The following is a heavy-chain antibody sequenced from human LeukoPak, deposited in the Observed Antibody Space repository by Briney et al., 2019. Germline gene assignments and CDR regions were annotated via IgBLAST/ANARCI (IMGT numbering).Heavy chain of an antibody. V-gene: IGHV1-2*02. J-gene: IGHJ6*03. Sequence: GASVKVSCKASGYTFTCYYMHWVRQAPGQGLEWMGWINPNSGGTNYAQKFQGRVTMTRDTSISTAYMELSRLRSDDTAVYYCARDPYSGNYGNYYYYYMDVWGKGTTVTISS. CDR1: GYTFTCYY. D-gene: IGHD1-26*01. CDR3: ARDPYSGNYGNYYYYYMDV. CDR2: INPNSGGT.